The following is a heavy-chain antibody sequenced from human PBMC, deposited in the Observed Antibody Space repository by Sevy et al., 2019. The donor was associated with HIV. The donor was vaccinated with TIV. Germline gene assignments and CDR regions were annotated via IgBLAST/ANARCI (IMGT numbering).Heavy chain of an antibody. D-gene: IGHD5-12*01. CDR1: GGTFSSYA. J-gene: IGHJ4*02. V-gene: IGHV1-69*13. Sequence: ASVKVSCKASGGTFSSYAISWVRQAPGQGLEWMGGIIPIFGTANYAQKFQGRVTITADESTSTAYMELSGLRSEDTAVYYCARPKFHLDLSRDGYNFGEYYFDYWGQGTLVTVSS. CDR3: ARPKFHLDLSRDGYNFGEYYFDY. CDR2: IIPIFGTA.